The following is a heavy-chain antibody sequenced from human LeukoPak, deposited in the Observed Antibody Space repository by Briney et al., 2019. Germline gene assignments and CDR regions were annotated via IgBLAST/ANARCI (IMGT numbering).Heavy chain of an antibody. CDR1: GFIFSSYG. D-gene: IGHD5-18*01. CDR3: AQGHSHTAMYF. J-gene: IGHJ4*02. CDR2: IRFDGSNT. Sequence: GGSLRLSCAASGFIFSSYGMHWVRQAPGKGLEWVTFIRFDGSNTYYSDSVKGRFTISRDNSKNTLYLQMNSLRVEDTAVYYCAQGHSHTAMYFWGQGTLDTVSS. V-gene: IGHV3-30*02.